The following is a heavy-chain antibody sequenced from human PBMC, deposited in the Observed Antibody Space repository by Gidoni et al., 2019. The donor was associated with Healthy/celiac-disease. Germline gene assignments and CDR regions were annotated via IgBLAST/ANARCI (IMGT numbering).Heavy chain of an antibody. J-gene: IGHJ4*02. Sequence: QVQLVQSGAEVTKPGASVKVSCKASGYTFTGYYMHWVRQAPGQGLEWMGWINPNRGGTNYAQKFQGRVTMTRDTSISTAYMELSRLRSDDTAVYYCARVLSGGVLDYWGQGTLVTVSS. CDR1: GYTFTGYY. V-gene: IGHV1-2*02. D-gene: IGHD3-16*01. CDR2: INPNRGGT. CDR3: ARVLSGGVLDY.